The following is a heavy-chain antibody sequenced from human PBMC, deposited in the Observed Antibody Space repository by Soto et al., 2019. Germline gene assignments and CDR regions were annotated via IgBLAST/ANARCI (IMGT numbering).Heavy chain of an antibody. CDR2: MYHSGIT. V-gene: IGHV4-38-2*01. CDR1: GYSIRSGYF. CDR3: ARSMYSTSAQLYYGMDV. Sequence: SETMSLTCAVSGYSIRSGYFWGWIRQPPGKGLEWIGSMYHSGITYYNLSLKSRVTISVDTSKNQLSLKLSSATAADTAVYYCARSMYSTSAQLYYGMDVWGQGTTVTVSS. J-gene: IGHJ6*02. D-gene: IGHD6-6*01.